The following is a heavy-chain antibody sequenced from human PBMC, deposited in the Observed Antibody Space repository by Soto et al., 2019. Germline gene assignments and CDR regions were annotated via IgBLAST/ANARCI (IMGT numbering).Heavy chain of an antibody. Sequence: QVQLVESGGGVVQPGRSLRLSCAASGFTFSSYGMHWVRQAPGKGLEWVAVIWYDGSNKYYADSVKGRFTISRDNSKNTLYLQMNSLRAEDTAVYYCARDREEYSSGWSLDYWGQGTLVTVSS. J-gene: IGHJ4*02. V-gene: IGHV3-33*01. CDR3: ARDREEYSSGWSLDY. CDR1: GFTFSSYG. D-gene: IGHD6-19*01. CDR2: IWYDGSNK.